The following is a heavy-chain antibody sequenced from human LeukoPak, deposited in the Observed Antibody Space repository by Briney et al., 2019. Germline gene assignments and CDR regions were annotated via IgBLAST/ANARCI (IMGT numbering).Heavy chain of an antibody. CDR2: TYYRSKWYN. Sequence: SQTLSLTCAISGDSVSSNSAAWNWIRQSPSRGLEWLGRTYYRSKWYNDYAVSVKSRITINPDTSKNQFSLQLNSVTPEDTAVYYCARDIWQLVRGDNYYYGMDVWGQGTTVTVSS. V-gene: IGHV6-1*01. CDR3: ARDIWQLVRGDNYYYGMDV. CDR1: GDSVSSNSAA. J-gene: IGHJ6*02. D-gene: IGHD6-13*01.